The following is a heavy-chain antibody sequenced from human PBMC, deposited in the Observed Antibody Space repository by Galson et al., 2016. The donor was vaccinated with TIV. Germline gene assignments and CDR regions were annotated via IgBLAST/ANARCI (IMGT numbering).Heavy chain of an antibody. D-gene: IGHD3-10*01. Sequence: SVKVSCKASGGTFSYYALSWVRQAPGQGLEWMGWINPKSGDTNYAQKFQGRVTMTRDTSISTAYMELSRLRSDDTAVYYCARESSDYYYYMDVWGKGTTVTVSS. CDR1: GGTFSYYA. J-gene: IGHJ6*03. CDR2: INPKSGDT. V-gene: IGHV1-2*02. CDR3: ARESSDYYYYMDV.